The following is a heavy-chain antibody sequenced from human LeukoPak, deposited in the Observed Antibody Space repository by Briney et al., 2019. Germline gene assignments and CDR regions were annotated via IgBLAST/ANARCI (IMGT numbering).Heavy chain of an antibody. CDR1: GGSISSSTYY. V-gene: IGHV4-39*07. J-gene: IGHJ4*02. CDR3: ARGGWNKFDY. D-gene: IGHD3-22*01. CDR2: MYYSGST. Sequence: PSETLSLTCNVSGGSISSSTYYWGWIRQPPGKGLEWIGSMYYSGSTYYNPSLKSRVTISVDTSKNQLSLKLTSVTAADTAVYYCARGGWNKFDYWGQGTLVTVSS.